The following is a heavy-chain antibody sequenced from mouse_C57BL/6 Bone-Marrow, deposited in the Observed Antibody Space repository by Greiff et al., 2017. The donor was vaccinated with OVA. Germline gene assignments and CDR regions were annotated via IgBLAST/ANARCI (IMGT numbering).Heavy chain of an antibody. CDR1: GFTFSDSW. Sequence: EVKVEESGGGLVKPGGSMKLSCAASGFTFSDSWMDWVRQSPEKGLEWVAEIRNKDNNHAKNYAESVKGRFTIYRDDSKSSIYLQMNNLRAEDTGIYYCTPLYGTSFAYWGQGTLVTVSA. D-gene: IGHD1-1*01. CDR3: TPLYGTSFAY. CDR2: IRNKDNNHAK. J-gene: IGHJ3*01. V-gene: IGHV6-6*01.